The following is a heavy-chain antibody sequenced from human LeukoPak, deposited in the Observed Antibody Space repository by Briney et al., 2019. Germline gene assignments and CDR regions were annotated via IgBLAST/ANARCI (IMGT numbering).Heavy chain of an antibody. Sequence: PSETLSLTCAVYGGSFSGYYWSWIRQPPGKGLEWIGEIDHSGSTNYNPSLKSRVTISVDTSKNQFSLKLSSVTAADTAVYYCARVRTLGALYYMDVWGKGTTVTVSS. CDR3: ARVRTLGALYYMDV. CDR2: IDHSGST. D-gene: IGHD1-26*01. CDR1: GGSFSGYY. V-gene: IGHV4-34*01. J-gene: IGHJ6*03.